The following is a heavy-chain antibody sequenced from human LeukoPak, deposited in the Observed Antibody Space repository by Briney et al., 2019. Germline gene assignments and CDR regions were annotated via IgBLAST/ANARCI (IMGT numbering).Heavy chain of an antibody. CDR2: IWYDGSNK. J-gene: IGHJ4*02. CDR1: GFTFSSYG. CDR3: AKVLGITIFSYFDY. V-gene: IGHV3-33*06. Sequence: PGGSLRLSCAASGFTFSSYGMHWVRQAPGKGLEWVAVIWYDGSNKYYADSVKGRFTISRDNSKNTLYMQMNSLRAEDTAVYYCAKVLGITIFSYFDYWGQGTLVTVSS. D-gene: IGHD3-9*01.